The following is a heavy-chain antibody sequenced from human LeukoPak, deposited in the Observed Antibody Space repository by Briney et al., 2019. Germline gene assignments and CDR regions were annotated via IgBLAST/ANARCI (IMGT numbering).Heavy chain of an antibody. Sequence: RASVKVSCKASGYSFTSYGISWVRQAPGQGLEWMGWISAYNGNTNYAQKLQDRVTMTTDTSTSTAYMELRSLRSDDTAVYYCARFMAAAGTYYYYMDVWGKGTTVTVSS. V-gene: IGHV1-18*01. J-gene: IGHJ6*03. CDR2: ISAYNGNT. CDR1: GYSFTSYG. D-gene: IGHD6-13*01. CDR3: ARFMAAAGTYYYYMDV.